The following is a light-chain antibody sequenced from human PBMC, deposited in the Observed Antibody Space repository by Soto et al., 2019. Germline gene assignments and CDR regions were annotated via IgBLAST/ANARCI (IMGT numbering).Light chain of an antibody. V-gene: IGLV2-14*01. Sequence: QSALTQPASVSGSPGQSITISCTGTSRDIGFFNYVSWYQQFPGNAPKLIIFEVTNRPSGVSDRFSGSRSGNTASLTISGLQAEDESDYYCSSYTSSSTWVFGGGTKLTVL. CDR2: EVT. J-gene: IGLJ3*02. CDR3: SSYTSSSTWV. CDR1: SRDIGFFNY.